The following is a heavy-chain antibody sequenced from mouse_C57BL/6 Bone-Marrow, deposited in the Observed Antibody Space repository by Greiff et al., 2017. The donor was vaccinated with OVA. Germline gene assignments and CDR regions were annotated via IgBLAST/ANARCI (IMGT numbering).Heavy chain of an antibody. V-gene: IGHV1-63*01. CDR3: ARGTTVVAHWYFDV. D-gene: IGHD1-1*01. CDR1: GYTFTNYW. Sequence: VQRVESGAELVRPGTSVKMSCKASGYTFTNYWIGWAKQRPGHGLEWIGDIYPGGGYTNYNEKFKGKATLTADKSSSTAYMQFSSLTSEDSAIYYCARGTTVVAHWYFDVWGTGTTVTVSS. CDR2: IYPGGGYT. J-gene: IGHJ1*03.